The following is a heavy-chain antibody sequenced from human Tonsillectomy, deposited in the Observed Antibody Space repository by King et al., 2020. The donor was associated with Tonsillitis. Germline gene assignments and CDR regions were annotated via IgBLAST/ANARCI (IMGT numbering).Heavy chain of an antibody. Sequence: VQLVESGGGVVQPGRSLRLSCAASGFTFSSFGMHWVRQAPGKGLEWVAVISYDGSNKYYADSVKGRFTISRDNSNNTLYLQMNILRAEDTAVYYCATLGEPYYYSYYMDVWGKGTTVTVSS. CDR2: ISYDGSNK. CDR3: ATLGEPYYYSYYMDV. D-gene: IGHD1-14*01. J-gene: IGHJ6*03. CDR1: GFTFSSFG. V-gene: IGHV3-30*03.